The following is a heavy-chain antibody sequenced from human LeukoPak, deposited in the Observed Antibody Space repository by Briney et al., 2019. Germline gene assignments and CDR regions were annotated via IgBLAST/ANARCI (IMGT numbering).Heavy chain of an antibody. Sequence: SVKVSCKASGGTFSSYAISWVRQAPRPGLEWMERIIRIFGTANYAQTCQGRVTITKDESTSTAYMERSSLRSEDTAVYYCARDHTGGSYPFYYWGQGTLVTVSS. CDR1: GGTFSSYA. CDR2: IIRIFGTA. J-gene: IGHJ4*02. V-gene: IGHV1-69*05. D-gene: IGHD1-26*01. CDR3: ARDHTGGSYPFYY.